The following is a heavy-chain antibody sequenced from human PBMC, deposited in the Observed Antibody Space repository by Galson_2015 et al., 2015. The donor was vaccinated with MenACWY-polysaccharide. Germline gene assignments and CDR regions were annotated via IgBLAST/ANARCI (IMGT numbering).Heavy chain of an antibody. J-gene: IGHJ6*03. V-gene: IGHV3-9*01. Sequence: SLRLSCAASGFTFDDYAMHWVRQAPGKGLEWVSGISWNSGSIGYADSVKGRFTISRDNAKNSLYLQMNSLRAEDTALCYCAKGGLPFYGPGSHGYMDVWGKGTTVTVSS. CDR3: AKGGLPFYGPGSHGYMDV. CDR1: GFTFDDYA. D-gene: IGHD3-10*01. CDR2: ISWNSGSI.